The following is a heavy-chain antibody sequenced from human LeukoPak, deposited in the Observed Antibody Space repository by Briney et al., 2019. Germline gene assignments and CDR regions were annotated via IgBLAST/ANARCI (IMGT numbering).Heavy chain of an antibody. V-gene: IGHV4-34*01. J-gene: IGHJ4*02. Sequence: PSETLSLTCAVYGGSFSGYFWSWIRQPPGKGLEWIGEINQSGSTNYNPSLKSRVTISVDTSKNQFSLKLSSVTAADTAVYYCASSEYSSSSPDYWGQGTLVTVSS. D-gene: IGHD6-6*01. CDR1: GGSFSGYF. CDR3: ASSEYSSSSPDY. CDR2: INQSGST.